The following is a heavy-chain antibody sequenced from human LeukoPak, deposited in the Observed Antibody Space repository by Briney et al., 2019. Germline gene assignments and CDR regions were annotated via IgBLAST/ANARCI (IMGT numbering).Heavy chain of an antibody. CDR3: ATGAVPSNFYYYAMDV. V-gene: IGHV3-21*01. J-gene: IGHJ6*02. CDR2: ISSSSTYI. CDR1: GFTFSSYS. Sequence: GGSLRLSCAASGFTFSSYSMNGVRQAPGKGLEWVSSISSSSTYIYYADSVKGRFTISRDSAKNSLYLQMNSLRAEDTALYYCATGAVPSNFYYYAMDVWGQGTTVTVSS.